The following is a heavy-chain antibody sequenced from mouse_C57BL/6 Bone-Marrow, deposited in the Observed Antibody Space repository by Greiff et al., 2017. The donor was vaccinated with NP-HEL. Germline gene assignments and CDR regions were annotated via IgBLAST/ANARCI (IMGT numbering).Heavy chain of an antibody. CDR3: ARAIGSSGYFDV. D-gene: IGHD1-1*01. V-gene: IGHV7-1*01. CDR1: GFTFSDFY. Sequence: EVQLVESGGGLVQSGRSLRLSCATSGFTFSDFYMEWVRQAPGKGLEWIAASRNKANDYTTEYSASVKGRFIVSRDTSQSILYLQMNALRAEDTAIYYCARAIGSSGYFDVWGTGTTVTVSS. CDR2: SRNKANDYTT. J-gene: IGHJ1*03.